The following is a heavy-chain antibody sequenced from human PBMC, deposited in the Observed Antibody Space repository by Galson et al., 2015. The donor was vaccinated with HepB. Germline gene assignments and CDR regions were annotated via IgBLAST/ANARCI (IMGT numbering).Heavy chain of an antibody. V-gene: IGHV3-30-3*01. CDR2: ISYDGSNK. J-gene: IGHJ4*02. CDR1: GFTFSSYA. D-gene: IGHD4-17*01. Sequence: SLRLSCAASGFTFSSYAMHWVRQAPGKGLEWVAVISYDGSNKYYADSVKGRFTISRDNSKNTLYLQMNSLRAEDTAVYYCARDTSPHSTVTTGPFDYWGQGTLVTVSS. CDR3: ARDTSPHSTVTTGPFDY.